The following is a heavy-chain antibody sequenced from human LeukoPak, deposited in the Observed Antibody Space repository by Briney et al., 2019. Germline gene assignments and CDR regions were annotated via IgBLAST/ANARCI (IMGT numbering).Heavy chain of an antibody. J-gene: IGHJ4*02. CDR1: GFTFSSYS. CDR3: AKNIAAPTTPFDY. D-gene: IGHD6-13*01. V-gene: IGHV3-23*01. Sequence: PGGSLRLSCAVSGFTFSSYSVNWVRQAPGKGLEWVSGVSGSGGTTYYADSVKGRFTISRDNSKNTLYLQMNYLRAEDTALYYCAKNIAAPTTPFDYWGQGTLVTVSS. CDR2: VSGSGGTT.